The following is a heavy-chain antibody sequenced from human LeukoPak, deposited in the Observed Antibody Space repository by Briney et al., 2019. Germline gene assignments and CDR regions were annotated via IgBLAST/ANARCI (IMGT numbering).Heavy chain of an antibody. J-gene: IGHJ3*02. CDR1: GYTFTSYD. CDR3: ARQNWNHDAFDI. D-gene: IGHD1-1*01. CDR2: MNPNSGNT. Sequence: ASVKVSCKASGYTFTSYDINWVRQATGQGLEWMGWMNPNSGNTGYAQKFQGRVTITRNASISTAYMELSSLRSEDTAVYYCARQNWNHDAFDIWGQGTMVTVSS. V-gene: IGHV1-8*03.